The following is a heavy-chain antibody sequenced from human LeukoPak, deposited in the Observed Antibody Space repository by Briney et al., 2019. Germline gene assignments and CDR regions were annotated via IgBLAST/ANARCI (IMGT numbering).Heavy chain of an antibody. Sequence: GASVKVSCKASGGTFSSYAISWVRQAPGQGLEWMGGIIPIFGTANYAQKFQGRVTITADESTSTAYMELSSLRSEDTAVYYCAKAQQWLATPFDYWGQGTLVTVSS. V-gene: IGHV1-69*13. CDR2: IIPIFGTA. J-gene: IGHJ4*02. D-gene: IGHD6-19*01. CDR1: GGTFSSYA. CDR3: AKAQQWLATPFDY.